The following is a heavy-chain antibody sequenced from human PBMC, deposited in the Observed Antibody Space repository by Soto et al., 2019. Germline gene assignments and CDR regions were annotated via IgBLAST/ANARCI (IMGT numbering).Heavy chain of an antibody. CDR1: GGTFSSYS. CDR2: IIPIFPTA. J-gene: IGHJ6*01. CDR3: AIRTSVFGVVAMGGLDV. V-gene: IGHV1-69*14. D-gene: IGHD3-3*01. Sequence: QVQLVQSGAELKKPGSSVRVSCQASGGTFSSYSVNWVRQAPGQGLEWMGGIIPIFPTADHAQRFQGRVTITADKSTNTAYMELSSLRSDDTAVYSCAIRTSVFGVVAMGGLDVWGQGTTVTVSS.